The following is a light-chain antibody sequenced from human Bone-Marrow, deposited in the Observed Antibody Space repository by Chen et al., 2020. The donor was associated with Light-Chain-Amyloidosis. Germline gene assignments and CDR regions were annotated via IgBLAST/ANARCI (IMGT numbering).Light chain of an antibody. CDR3: QSADSSGTYEVI. Sequence: SYVLTQPPSVSGSPGQTARITCSGDDLPRKYAYWYQQKPGQAPVLVIHRDTERPSGISERFSGSSSGTTATLTISGVQAEDEADYHCQSADSSGTYEVIFGGGTKLTVL. CDR1: DLPRKY. CDR2: RDT. J-gene: IGLJ2*01. V-gene: IGLV3-25*03.